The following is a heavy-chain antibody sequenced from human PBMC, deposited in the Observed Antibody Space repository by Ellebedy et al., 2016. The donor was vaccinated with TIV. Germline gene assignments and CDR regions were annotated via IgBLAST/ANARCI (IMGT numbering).Heavy chain of an antibody. D-gene: IGHD5-24*01. V-gene: IGHV4-4*02. J-gene: IGHJ5*02. CDR1: RDSINNDNF. CDR2: VYHTGHT. CDR3: ARDWTRGGGYIPHWFDP. Sequence: MPSETLSLTCGVSRDSINNDNFWSWVRQPPGRGLEWIGEVYHTGHTNYNPSLRSRVTITVDKSQGQFSLTLRSMTAADTAVYFCARDWTRGGGYIPHWFDPWGQGTLVTVSS.